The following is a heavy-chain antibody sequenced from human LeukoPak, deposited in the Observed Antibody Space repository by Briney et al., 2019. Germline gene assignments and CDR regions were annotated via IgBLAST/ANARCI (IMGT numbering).Heavy chain of an antibody. D-gene: IGHD4-23*01. J-gene: IGHJ4*02. Sequence: GGSLRLSCAASEFTFSSYSMNWVRQAPGKGLEWVSYISRSSSTIYYADSVKGRFTISRDNAKNSLYLQMNSLRAEDTAVYYCARDFGGFPLDYWGQGTLVTVSS. V-gene: IGHV3-48*01. CDR1: EFTFSSYS. CDR2: ISRSSSTI. CDR3: ARDFGGFPLDY.